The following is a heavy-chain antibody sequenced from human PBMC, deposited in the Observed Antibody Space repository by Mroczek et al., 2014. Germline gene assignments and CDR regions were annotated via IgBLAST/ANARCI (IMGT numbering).Heavy chain of an antibody. Sequence: QVQLQQWGAGLLKPSETLSLTCAVYGGSFSGYYWSWIRQPPGKGLEWIGEINHSGSTNYNPSLKSRVTISVDTSKNQFSLKLSSVTAADTAVYYCARVPPTFMWWAVSRFDYVGPGTLVTVSS. CDR1: GGSFSGYY. V-gene: IGHV4-34*01. CDR3: ARVPPTFMWWAVSRFDY. CDR2: INHSGST. D-gene: IGHD2-21*01. J-gene: IGHJ4*03.